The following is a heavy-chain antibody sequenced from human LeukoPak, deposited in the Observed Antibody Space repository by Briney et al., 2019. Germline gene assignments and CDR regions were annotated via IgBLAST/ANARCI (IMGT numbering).Heavy chain of an antibody. CDR1: GGSFSGYY. V-gene: IGHV4-34*01. D-gene: IGHD3-3*01. Sequence: SETLSLTCAVYGGSFSGYYWSWIRQPPGKGLEWIGEINHSGSTNYNPSLKSRVTISVDTSKNQFSLKLSSVTAADTAVYYCAREFTIFGVVTKAFDIWGQGTMVTVSS. CDR2: INHSGST. CDR3: AREFTIFGVVTKAFDI. J-gene: IGHJ3*02.